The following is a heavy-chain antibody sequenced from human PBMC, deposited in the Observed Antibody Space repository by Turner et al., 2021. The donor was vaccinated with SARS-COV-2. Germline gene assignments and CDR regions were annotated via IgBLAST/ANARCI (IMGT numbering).Heavy chain of an antibody. CDR1: GGSISSYY. J-gene: IGHJ6*02. D-gene: IGHD3-10*01. V-gene: IGHV4-59*01. Sequence: VQLQESSPRPVKPSETLSLTRTVSGGSISSYYWSCSRQPPGKGLGWIGYIYYSGSTNYNPSLKSRVTISVDTSKNQFSLKLGSVTAADTAAYDCARVVPIGVYGSGSYDDGIDVWGQGTTVTVSS. CDR2: IYYSGST. CDR3: ARVVPIGVYGSGSYDDGIDV.